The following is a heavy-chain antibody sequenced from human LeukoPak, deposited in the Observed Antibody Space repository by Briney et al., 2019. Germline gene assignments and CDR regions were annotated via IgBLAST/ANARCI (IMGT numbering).Heavy chain of an antibody. CDR3: ARGGSYSHNAFDI. Sequence: GGSLRLSCAASGFTFSSYEMNWVRQAPGKGLEWVSYISSSGSTIYYADSVKGRFTISRDNAKNTLYLQMNSLRAEDTAVYYCARGGSYSHNAFDIWGQGTMVTVSS. J-gene: IGHJ3*02. D-gene: IGHD3-10*01. V-gene: IGHV3-48*03. CDR2: ISSSGSTI. CDR1: GFTFSSYE.